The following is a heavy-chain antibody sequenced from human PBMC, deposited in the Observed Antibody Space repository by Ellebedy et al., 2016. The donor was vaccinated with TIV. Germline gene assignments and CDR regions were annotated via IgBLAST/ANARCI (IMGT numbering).Heavy chain of an antibody. CDR3: TRVAARPRRIGYYMDV. Sequence: SETLSLTXTVSGYSISSGYYWGWIRQPPGKGLEWIGSIYHSGSTYYNPSLKSRVTISVDTSKNQFSLKLSSVTAADTAVYYCTRVAARPRRIGYYMDVWGKGTTVTVSS. J-gene: IGHJ6*03. CDR1: GYSISSGYY. D-gene: IGHD6-6*01. V-gene: IGHV4-38-2*02. CDR2: IYHSGST.